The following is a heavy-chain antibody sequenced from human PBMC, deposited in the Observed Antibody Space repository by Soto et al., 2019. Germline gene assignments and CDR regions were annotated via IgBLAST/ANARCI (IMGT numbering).Heavy chain of an antibody. Sequence: SVKVSCKASGGTFSSYAISWVRQAPGQGLEWMGGIIPIFGTANYAQKFQGGVTITADKSTSTAYMELSSLRSEDTAVYYCARCGCSSTSCYIFDYWGQGTLVTVSS. D-gene: IGHD2-2*02. CDR1: GGTFSSYA. CDR2: IIPIFGTA. V-gene: IGHV1-69*06. CDR3: ARCGCSSTSCYIFDY. J-gene: IGHJ4*02.